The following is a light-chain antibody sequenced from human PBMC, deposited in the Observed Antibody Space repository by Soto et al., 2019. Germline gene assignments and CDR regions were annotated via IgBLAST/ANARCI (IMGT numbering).Light chain of an antibody. CDR3: QQYYATPRT. Sequence: DIVMTQSPDSLAVSLGERATINCKSSQSILYSSNNKNYLSWYQQKLGQPPKLLIYWASTRESGVPDRFSGSGAGTYFTINSNNVQAEDVAVYYCQQYYATPRTFGQGTKVEIK. CDR1: QSILYSSNNKNY. CDR2: WAS. V-gene: IGKV4-1*01. J-gene: IGKJ1*01.